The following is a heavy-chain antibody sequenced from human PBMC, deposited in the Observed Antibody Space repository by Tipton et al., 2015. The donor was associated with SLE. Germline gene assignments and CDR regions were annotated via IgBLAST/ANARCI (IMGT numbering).Heavy chain of an antibody. CDR1: GFSFSTYS. CDR2: ISFDSNYI. Sequence: SLRLSCAASGFSFSTYSMNWVRQAPGKGLEWVSSISFDSNYIYYADSVKGRFTISSDNSKNILFLDMNSLRAEDSGVYYCARGDYGDYTLFDRWGQGTLVNVTP. J-gene: IGHJ5*02. D-gene: IGHD4-17*01. CDR3: ARGDYGDYTLFDR. V-gene: IGHV3-21*01.